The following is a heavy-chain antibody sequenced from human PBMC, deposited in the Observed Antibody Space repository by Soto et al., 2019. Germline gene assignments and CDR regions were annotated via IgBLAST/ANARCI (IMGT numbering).Heavy chain of an antibody. V-gene: IGHV1-46*01. CDR1: GYIFTTYN. CDR2: VNPSSGST. CDR3: ARWAPDAFHV. J-gene: IGHJ3*01. Sequence: ASVKVSCTASGYIFTTYNIHWVRQAPGQGLEWMGVVNPSSGSTSYAQKFQGRVTMTRDTSTSTVYMELSSLRSEDAAVYYCARWAPDAFHVWGQGTLVTVSS.